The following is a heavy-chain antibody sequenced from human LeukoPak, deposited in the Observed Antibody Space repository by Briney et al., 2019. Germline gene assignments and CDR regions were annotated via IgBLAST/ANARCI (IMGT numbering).Heavy chain of an antibody. CDR3: ARGPDDAFDI. CDR1: GFTVSSNH. Sequence: GGSLRLSCAASGFTVSSNHMSWVRQAPGKGLEWVSVIYSGGNTYYADSVKGRFTISRDNSKNTLYLQMNSLRAEDTAVHYCARGPDDAFDIWGQGTMVTVSP. J-gene: IGHJ3*02. V-gene: IGHV3-53*01. CDR2: IYSGGNT.